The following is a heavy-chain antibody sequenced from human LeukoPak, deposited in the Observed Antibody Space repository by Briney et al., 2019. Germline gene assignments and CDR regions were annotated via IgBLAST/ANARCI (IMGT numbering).Heavy chain of an antibody. D-gene: IGHD1-26*01. Sequence: ASVKVSCKASGYTFTSYGISWVRQAPGQGLEWMGWISAYNGNTNYAQKLQGRVTMTRDTSTSTVYMELSSLRSEDTAVYYCARDSGSYYFDYWGQGTLVTVSS. J-gene: IGHJ4*02. CDR1: GYTFTSYG. CDR2: ISAYNGNT. V-gene: IGHV1-18*01. CDR3: ARDSGSYYFDY.